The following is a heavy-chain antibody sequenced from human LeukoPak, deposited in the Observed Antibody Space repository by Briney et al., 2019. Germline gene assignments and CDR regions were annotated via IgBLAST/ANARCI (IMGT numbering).Heavy chain of an antibody. J-gene: IGHJ4*02. V-gene: IGHV3-48*02. CDR1: NFALGSYG. Sequence: PGGPRRSPGGAFNFALGSYGLAGFGKTPGKGLNWLSYSSGGGGVTHYAVSVKGRFSIAKDNAKNSLYLHMTSLEDADTSFYYCARVGVGNWGSVWDYWGQGTRVTVSS. CDR3: ARVGVGNWGSVWDY. D-gene: IGHD3-16*01. CDR2: SSGGGGVT.